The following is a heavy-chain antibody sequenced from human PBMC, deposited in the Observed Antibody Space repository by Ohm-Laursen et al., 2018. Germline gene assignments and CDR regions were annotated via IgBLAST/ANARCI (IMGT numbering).Heavy chain of an antibody. J-gene: IGHJ4*02. Sequence: PSDTLSLTCTVSGGSINNDYWSWVRQPPGKELEWIGYIYYNRDTRYNPSLKSRVTISVDTSKNQLSLKLSSVTAADTAVYYCARDYYGSGHFDYWGQGTLVTVSS. CDR2: IYYNRDT. D-gene: IGHD3-10*01. CDR1: GGSINNDY. CDR3: ARDYYGSGHFDY. V-gene: IGHV4-59*01.